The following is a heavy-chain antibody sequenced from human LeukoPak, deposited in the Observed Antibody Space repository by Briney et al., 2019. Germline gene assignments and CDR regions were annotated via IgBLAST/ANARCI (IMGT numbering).Heavy chain of an antibody. CDR2: ISGSSNTI. D-gene: IGHD1-26*01. Sequence: QPGGSLRLSCAASGFTFSSYAMNWVRQAPGEGLEWVSYISGSSNTIHYADSVKGRVTISRNNAENSLYLQMNSLRVEDTAVYYCARKGPGRAADYWGQGTLVTVSS. CDR3: ARKGPGRAADY. CDR1: GFTFSSYA. J-gene: IGHJ4*02. V-gene: IGHV3-48*01.